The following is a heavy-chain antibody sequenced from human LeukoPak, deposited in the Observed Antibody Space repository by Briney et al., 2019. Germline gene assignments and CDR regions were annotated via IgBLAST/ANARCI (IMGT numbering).Heavy chain of an antibody. V-gene: IGHV1-69*13. CDR3: ARGGSGNYYGPAG. CDR2: IIPIFGTA. CDR1: GGTFSSYV. J-gene: IGHJ4*02. D-gene: IGHD1-26*01. Sequence: ASVNVSCTASGGTFSSYVISWVRQAPGQGLEWMGGIIPIFGTANYAQKFQGRVTITADESTSTAYMELSSLRSEDTAVYYCARGGSGNYYGPAGWGQGTLVTVSS.